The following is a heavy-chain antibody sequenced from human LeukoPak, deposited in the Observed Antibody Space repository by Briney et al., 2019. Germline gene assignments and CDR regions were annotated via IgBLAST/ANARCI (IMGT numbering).Heavy chain of an antibody. D-gene: IGHD6-19*01. Sequence: GXSLRLSCAASGFTFSSYAMSWVRQAPGKGLEWVSAISGSGGSTYYADSVKGRFTISRDNSKNTLYLQMNSLRAEDTAVYYCAKWKEQQWLVLKAFDIWGQGTMVTVSS. CDR2: ISGSGGST. V-gene: IGHV3-23*01. CDR1: GFTFSSYA. J-gene: IGHJ3*02. CDR3: AKWKEQQWLVLKAFDI.